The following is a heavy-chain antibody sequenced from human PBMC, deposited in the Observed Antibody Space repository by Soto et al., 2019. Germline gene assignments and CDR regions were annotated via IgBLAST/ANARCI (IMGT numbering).Heavy chain of an antibody. J-gene: IGHJ4*02. CDR2: ISYDGSNK. CDR3: ARGFSGGYFDCSGSVFFDY. V-gene: IGHV3-30-3*01. CDR1: GFTFSSYA. Sequence: QVQLVESGGGVVQPGRSLRLSCAASGFTFSSYAMHWVRQAPGKGLEWVAVISYDGSNKYYADSVKGRFTIYRDNSKNSLYLQMNSVRAEDTAVYYCARGFSGGYFDCSGSVFFDYWGQGTLVTVSS. D-gene: IGHD3-22*01.